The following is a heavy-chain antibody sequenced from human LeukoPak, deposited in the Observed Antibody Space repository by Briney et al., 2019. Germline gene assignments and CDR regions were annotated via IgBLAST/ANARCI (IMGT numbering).Heavy chain of an antibody. CDR3: ARVPERSSGYLYY. V-gene: IGHV3-23*01. CDR1: GFTFSSYA. Sequence: PGGSVRLSCSASGFTFSSYAMSWVRQAPGKGLEWVSAISGSGGSTYYADSVKGRFTISRDNAKNSLYLQMNSLRAEDTAVYYCARVPERSSGYLYYWGQGTLVTVSS. CDR2: ISGSGGST. J-gene: IGHJ4*02. D-gene: IGHD3-22*01.